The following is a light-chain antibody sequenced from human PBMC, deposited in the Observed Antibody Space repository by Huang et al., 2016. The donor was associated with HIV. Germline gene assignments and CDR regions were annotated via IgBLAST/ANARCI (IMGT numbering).Light chain of an antibody. V-gene: IGKV3-11*01. J-gene: IGKJ4*01. CDR1: QSVHSY. Sequence: EIVLTQSPATLSLSPGERATLSCRASQSVHSYLAWYQQKPGQAPRLLIDDASTRATGIPARCSGSGSGTDFTLTISNLQSEDFAVYYCQQRSAWPLTFGGGTKVEI. CDR3: QQRSAWPLT. CDR2: DAS.